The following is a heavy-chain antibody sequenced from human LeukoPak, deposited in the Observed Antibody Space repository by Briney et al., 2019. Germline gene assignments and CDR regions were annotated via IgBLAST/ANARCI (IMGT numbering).Heavy chain of an antibody. CDR2: ISGSGSTI. J-gene: IGHJ4*02. CDR1: GFTLSSYE. V-gene: IGHV3-48*03. CDR3: ARQRGDILTGYYIPRGFDY. D-gene: IGHD3-9*01. Sequence: GGSLRLSCAASGFTLSSYEMSWVRQAPGKGLEWGSYISGSGSTIYYADSVKGRFTISRDNGKNSLYLQMNSLRAEDTAVYYCARQRGDILTGYYIPRGFDYWGQGTLVTVSS.